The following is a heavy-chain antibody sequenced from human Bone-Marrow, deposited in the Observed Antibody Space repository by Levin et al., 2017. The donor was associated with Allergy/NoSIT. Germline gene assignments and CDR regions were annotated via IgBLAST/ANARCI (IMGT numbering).Heavy chain of an antibody. Sequence: GESLKISCKGYGYSFTNYWIGWVRQMPGKGLEWMGVIDPGDSDARYSPSFEGQVTISVDKSISTAYLQWNSLKASDTAIYFCASRSSASSTPYFYHYYMDVWGKGTTVIVSS. V-gene: IGHV5-51*01. CDR1: GYSFTNYW. D-gene: IGHD2-2*01. CDR3: ASRSSASSTPYFYHYYMDV. CDR2: IDPGDSDA. J-gene: IGHJ6*03.